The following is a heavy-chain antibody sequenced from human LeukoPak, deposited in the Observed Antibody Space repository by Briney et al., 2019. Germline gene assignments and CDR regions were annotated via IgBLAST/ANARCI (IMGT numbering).Heavy chain of an antibody. CDR3: ARNNGMDV. CDR2: VNRDGSET. V-gene: IGHV3-7*03. CDR1: GFTFGDYT. J-gene: IGHJ6*02. Sequence: PGGSLRLSCTASGFTFGDYTLTWFRQAPGRGPEWVANVNRDGSETYYLDSVKGRFTISKDNAKNSLYLQMNSLRAEDTALYHCARNNGMDVWGQGTTVIVSS.